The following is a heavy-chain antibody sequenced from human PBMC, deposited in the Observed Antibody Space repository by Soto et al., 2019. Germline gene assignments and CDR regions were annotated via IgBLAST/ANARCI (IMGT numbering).Heavy chain of an antibody. D-gene: IGHD3-10*01. CDR2: ISAYKTNI. Sequence: QVQLVQSGAEVKKPGASVKVSCKASGYTFPNYGITWVRQAPGQGLEWMGGISAYKTNIKYAQKFQGRVTLTTDTSTSTAYMELRSLRSADTAIYYCARDLDGSGAYYTDFWGQGTLVTVSS. J-gene: IGHJ4*02. V-gene: IGHV1-18*01. CDR3: ARDLDGSGAYYTDF. CDR1: GYTFPNYG.